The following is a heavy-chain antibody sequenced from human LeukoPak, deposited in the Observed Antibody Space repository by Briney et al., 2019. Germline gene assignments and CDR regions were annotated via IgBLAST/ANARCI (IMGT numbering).Heavy chain of an antibody. Sequence: ASVKVSCKASGYIFTDYYMHWVRQAPGQGLEWMGWINPNSGGTNYAQKFQGRVTMTRDTSISTAYMELSRLRSDDTAVYYCARDGRFNWNYGAFDIWGQGTMVTVSS. V-gene: IGHV1-2*02. CDR3: ARDGRFNWNYGAFDI. CDR1: GYIFTDYY. J-gene: IGHJ3*02. D-gene: IGHD1-7*01. CDR2: INPNSGGT.